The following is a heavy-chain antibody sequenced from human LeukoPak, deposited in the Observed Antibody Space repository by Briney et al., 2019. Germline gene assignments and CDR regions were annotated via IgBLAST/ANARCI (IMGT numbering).Heavy chain of an antibody. CDR2: IYPGDSDT. D-gene: IGHD1-26*01. CDR3: ASRSGNYVDY. Sequence: GKSLKISCKASGYSFTSYWIGWVRQMPGKGLEYMGIIYPGDSDTEYSPSFQGQVTISADTSISTAYLQWSSLKASDTAMYYCASRSGNYVDYWGQGTLVTVSS. J-gene: IGHJ4*02. CDR1: GYSFTSYW. V-gene: IGHV5-51*01.